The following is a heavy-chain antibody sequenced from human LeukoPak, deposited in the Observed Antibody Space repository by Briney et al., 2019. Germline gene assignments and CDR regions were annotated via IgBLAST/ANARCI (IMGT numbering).Heavy chain of an antibody. J-gene: IGHJ4*02. CDR2: IKQDGSEK. Sequence: GGSLRLSCAASGFTFSSYWMSWVRQAPGKGLEWVANIKQDGSEKYYVDSVKGRFTISRDNAKNSLYLQMNSLRAEDTAVYYCARDTGFWSGYYTHWGQGTLVTVSS. CDR3: ARDTGFWSGYYTH. D-gene: IGHD3-3*01. CDR1: GFTFSSYW. V-gene: IGHV3-7*01.